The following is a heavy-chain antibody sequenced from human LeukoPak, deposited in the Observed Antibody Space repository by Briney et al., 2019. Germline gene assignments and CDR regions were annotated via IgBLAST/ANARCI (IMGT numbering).Heavy chain of an antibody. J-gene: IGHJ3*02. CDR1: GGTFSSYA. Sequence: SVKASCKASGGTFSSYAISWVRQAPGQGLEWMGGIIPIFGTANYAQKFQGRVTITADESTSTAYMELSSLRSEDTAVYYCARDQRVDSSGYYDAFDIWGQGTMVTVSS. CDR2: IIPIFGTA. V-gene: IGHV1-69*01. D-gene: IGHD3-22*01. CDR3: ARDQRVDSSGYYDAFDI.